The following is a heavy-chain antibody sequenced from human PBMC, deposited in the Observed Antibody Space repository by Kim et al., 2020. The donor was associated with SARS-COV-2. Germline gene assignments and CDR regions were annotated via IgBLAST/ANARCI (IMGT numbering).Heavy chain of an antibody. Sequence: SETLSLTCTVSGYSISSGYYWGWIRQPPGKGLEWIGSIYHSGSTYYNPSLKSRVTISVDTSKNQFSLKLSSVTAADTAVYYCAREEGLYSSSWYDGDFDYWGQGTLVTVSS. D-gene: IGHD6-13*01. V-gene: IGHV4-38-2*02. CDR2: IYHSGST. CDR1: GYSISSGYY. J-gene: IGHJ4*02. CDR3: AREEGLYSSSWYDGDFDY.